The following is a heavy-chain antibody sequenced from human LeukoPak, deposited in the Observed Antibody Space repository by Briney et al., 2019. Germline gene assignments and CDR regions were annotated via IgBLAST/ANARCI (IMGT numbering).Heavy chain of an antibody. CDR1: GYTFTSYD. CDR2: MNPDSGNT. J-gene: IGHJ4*02. V-gene: IGHV1-8*01. D-gene: IGHD6-6*01. Sequence: ASVKVSCKASGYTFTSYDINWVRQATGQGLERVGWMNPDSGNTGYAQKFQGRVTMTRDTSISTAYMELSSLRSEDTAVYYCARGQGYSNSHHDYWGQGTLVTVSS. CDR3: ARGQGYSNSHHDY.